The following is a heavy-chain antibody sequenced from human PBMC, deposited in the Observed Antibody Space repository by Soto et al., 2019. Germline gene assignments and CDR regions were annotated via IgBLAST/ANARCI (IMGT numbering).Heavy chain of an antibody. V-gene: IGHV4-38-2*01. J-gene: IGHJ5*01. CDR1: DFSVSFGDY. CDR2: IYYNGNT. D-gene: IGHD3-10*01. CDR3: ARQGYGSGPNWCDS. Sequence: TSETLSLTWPVTDFSVSFGDYWGWIRQPPGKGLEWIGSIYYNGNTYYNPSLKSRVTISVDTSKNHFSLKLNSVTAADTAVYYCARQGYGSGPNWCDSGGQG.